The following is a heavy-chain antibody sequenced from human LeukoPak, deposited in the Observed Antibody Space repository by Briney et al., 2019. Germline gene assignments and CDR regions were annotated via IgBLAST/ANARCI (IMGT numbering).Heavy chain of an antibody. Sequence: SETLSLTCTVSGGSISGSYYYWGWIRLPPGKGLEWIGSIYYSGSTYYNPSLKSRVTISVDTSKNQFSLKLSSVTAADTAVYYCARDLRPRVPAANDAFDIWGQGTMVTVSS. CDR3: ARDLRPRVPAANDAFDI. CDR2: IYYSGST. CDR1: GGSISGSYYY. V-gene: IGHV4-39*07. D-gene: IGHD2-2*01. J-gene: IGHJ3*02.